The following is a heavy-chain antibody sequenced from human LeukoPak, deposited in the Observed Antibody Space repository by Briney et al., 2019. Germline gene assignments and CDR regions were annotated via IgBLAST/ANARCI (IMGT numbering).Heavy chain of an antibody. CDR1: GFTFSSYS. J-gene: IGHJ4*02. V-gene: IGHV3-48*01. CDR2: ISSSSSTI. Sequence: GVSLTLSCAASGFTFSSYSMNWVRQAPGKGLEWVSYISSSSSTIYYADSVKGRFTISRDNAKNSVYLQMNSLRAEDTAVYYCARRMAGGGNYDLAHWGQGTLVTVSS. D-gene: IGHD4-23*01. CDR3: ARRMAGGGNYDLAH.